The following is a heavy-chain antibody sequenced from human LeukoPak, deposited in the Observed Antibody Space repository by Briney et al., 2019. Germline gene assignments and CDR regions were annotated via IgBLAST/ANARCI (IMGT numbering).Heavy chain of an antibody. CDR1: GGSISSYY. V-gene: IGHV4-59*12. CDR2: IYYSGST. J-gene: IGHJ2*01. Sequence: KSSETLSLTCTVSGGSISSYYWSWIRQPPGKGLEWIGYIYYSGSTNYNPSLKSRVTISVDTAKNQFSLKLSSVTAADTAVYYCARGAFDLWGRGTLVTVSS. CDR3: ARGAFDL.